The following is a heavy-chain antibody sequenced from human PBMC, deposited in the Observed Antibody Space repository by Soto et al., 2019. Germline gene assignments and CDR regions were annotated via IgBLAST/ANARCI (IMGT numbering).Heavy chain of an antibody. Sequence: SQTLSLTCVISGDSVSSNSAAWNWIRQSPSRGLEWLGRTYYRSKWYNDYAVSVKSRITINPDTSKNQFSLQLNSVTPEDTAVYYCAREPPSYRQAPVSWFDPWGQGTLVTVSS. CDR3: AREPPSYRQAPVSWFDP. D-gene: IGHD1-26*01. J-gene: IGHJ5*02. CDR2: TYYRSKWYN. V-gene: IGHV6-1*01. CDR1: GDSVSSNSAA.